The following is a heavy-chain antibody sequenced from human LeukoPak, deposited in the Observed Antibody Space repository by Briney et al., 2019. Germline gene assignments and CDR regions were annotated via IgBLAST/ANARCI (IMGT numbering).Heavy chain of an antibody. D-gene: IGHD4/OR15-4a*01. CDR3: ARTYGGY. Sequence: SETLSLTCSVSGDSISRYSWSWIRQSAGKGLEWIGRIHSSGTINYNPSLKSRVTISVDTSKNQFSLKLSSVTAADTAVYYCARTYGGYWGQGTLVTVSS. CDR2: IHSSGTI. V-gene: IGHV4-4*07. CDR1: GDSISRYS. J-gene: IGHJ4*02.